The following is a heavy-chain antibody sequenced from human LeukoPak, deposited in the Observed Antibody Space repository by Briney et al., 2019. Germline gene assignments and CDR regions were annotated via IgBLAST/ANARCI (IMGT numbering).Heavy chain of an antibody. J-gene: IGHJ4*02. V-gene: IGHV3-48*03. CDR2: IGNTGRTI. CDR1: GFTFSSYE. D-gene: IGHD3-22*01. Sequence: GGSLRLSCAASGFTFSSYEMNWVRQAPGRGLEWVSYIGNTGRTIYYTDSVKGRFTISRDNAKNSLYLQMNSLSTEDTAVYYCVRGYNSFDYWGQGTLVTVSS. CDR3: VRGYNSFDY.